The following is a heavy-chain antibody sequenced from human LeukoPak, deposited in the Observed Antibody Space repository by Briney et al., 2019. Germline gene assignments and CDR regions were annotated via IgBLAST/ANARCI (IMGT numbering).Heavy chain of an antibody. Sequence: PVGSLRLSCATSGFTFRNYGMHWVRQATGKGLEWVSFIGSDGNNRFYADSVRGRFTISRDNSKNMLYLQMDSLRPEDTAVYYCAKDPAASVSGLHMDVWGKGTTVIVSS. V-gene: IGHV3-30*02. D-gene: IGHD2-15*01. J-gene: IGHJ6*03. CDR3: AKDPAASVSGLHMDV. CDR1: GFTFRNYG. CDR2: IGSDGNNR.